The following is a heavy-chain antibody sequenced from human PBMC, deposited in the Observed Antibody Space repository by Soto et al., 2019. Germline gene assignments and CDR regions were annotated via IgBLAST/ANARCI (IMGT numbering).Heavy chain of an antibody. Sequence: QVQLVQSGAEVKKPGSSVKVSCKASGGTFSSYAISWVRQAPGQGLEWMGGIIPIFGTANYAQKFQGRVTITADESTSTAYMELSSLRSEDTAVYYCARDGHPSSSWGPLDAFDIWGRGTMVTVSS. V-gene: IGHV1-69*01. J-gene: IGHJ3*02. CDR3: ARDGHPSSSWGPLDAFDI. D-gene: IGHD6-13*01. CDR1: GGTFSSYA. CDR2: IIPIFGTA.